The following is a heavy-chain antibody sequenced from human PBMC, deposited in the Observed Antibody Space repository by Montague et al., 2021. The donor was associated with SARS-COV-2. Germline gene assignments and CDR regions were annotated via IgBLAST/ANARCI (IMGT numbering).Heavy chain of an antibody. V-gene: IGHV4-39*01. CDR1: GGSVSSRSYY. CDR2: IFYTGNT. CDR3: ARHPGSPKHAFGI. Sequence: SETLSLTCTVSGGSVSSRSYYWGWIRQPPGKGLEWIGTIFYTGNTYYNPSLKSRITISIDRSKNPFSLKLTSVTAADTSLYYCARHPGSPKHAFGIWGQGTMVTVSS. J-gene: IGHJ3*02.